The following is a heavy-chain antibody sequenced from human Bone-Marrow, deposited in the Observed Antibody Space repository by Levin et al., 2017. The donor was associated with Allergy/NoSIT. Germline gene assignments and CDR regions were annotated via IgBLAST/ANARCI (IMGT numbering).Heavy chain of an antibody. CDR3: ARRYSSGWDKGAFDV. V-gene: IGHV1-8*01. CDR1: GYTFSDYD. J-gene: IGHJ3*01. D-gene: IGHD6-19*01. CDR2: MNPNSGNT. Sequence: ASVKVSCKASGYTFSDYDINWVRQASGQGLEWMGWMNPNSGNTGYAQKFQGRVTMTRKTSISAAYMELSSLRSEDTAVYYCARRYSSGWDKGAFDVWGQGTMVNVSS.